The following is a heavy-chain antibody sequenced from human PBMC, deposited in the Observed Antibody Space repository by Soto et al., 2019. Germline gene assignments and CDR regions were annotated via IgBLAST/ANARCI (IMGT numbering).Heavy chain of an antibody. D-gene: IGHD3-22*01. V-gene: IGHV4-31*03. CDR2: IYYSGST. Sequence: SETLSLTCTVSGGSISSGGYYWSWIRQHPGKGLERIGYIYYSGSTYYNPSLKSRVTISVDTSKNQFSLKLSSVTAADTAVYYCARDHGGNYYDSSGYYYPFDPWGQGTLVTVSS. CDR3: ARDHGGNYYDSSGYYYPFDP. CDR1: GGSISSGGYY. J-gene: IGHJ5*02.